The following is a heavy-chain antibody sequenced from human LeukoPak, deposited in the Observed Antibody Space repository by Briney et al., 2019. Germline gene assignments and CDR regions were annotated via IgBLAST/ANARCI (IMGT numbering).Heavy chain of an antibody. CDR2: IYHSGST. V-gene: IGHV4-38-2*01. CDR1: GYSISSGYY. D-gene: IGHD2-15*01. J-gene: IGHJ3*02. Sequence: KPSETLSLTCAVSGYSISSGYYWGWIRQPPGKGLEWIGSIYHSGSTYYNPSLKSRVTISVDTSKNQFSLKLSSVTAADTAVYYCARVVVAATWPFDIWGQGTMVTVSS. CDR3: ARVVVAATWPFDI.